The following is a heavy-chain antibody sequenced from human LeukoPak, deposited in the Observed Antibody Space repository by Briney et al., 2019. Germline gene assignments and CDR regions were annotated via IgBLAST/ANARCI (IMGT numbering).Heavy chain of an antibody. CDR3: ARVRIRDYYGSGSHYFDY. Sequence: GGSLRLSCAASGFTFSSYSMNWVRQAPGKGLEWVSSISSSSSYIYYADSVKGRFTISRDNAKNSLYLQMNSLRAEDTAVYYCARVRIRDYYGSGSHYFDYWGQGTLVTVSS. J-gene: IGHJ4*02. D-gene: IGHD3-10*01. CDR1: GFTFSSYS. V-gene: IGHV3-21*01. CDR2: ISSSSSYI.